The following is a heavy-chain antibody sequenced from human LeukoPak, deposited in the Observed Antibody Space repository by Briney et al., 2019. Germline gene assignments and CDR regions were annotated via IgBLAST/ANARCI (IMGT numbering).Heavy chain of an antibody. V-gene: IGHV1-2*06. Sequence: ASVKVSCKASGYTITGYYMNWVRQAPGQGLEWVGRINPSTGGTNYAQKFQGRVTMTRDTSINTAYMEVTRLTSDDTAVYFCARESTFDYLDSWGQGTLVTVSS. CDR3: ARESTFDYLDS. J-gene: IGHJ4*02. CDR2: INPSTGGT. CDR1: GYTITGYY. D-gene: IGHD3-3*02.